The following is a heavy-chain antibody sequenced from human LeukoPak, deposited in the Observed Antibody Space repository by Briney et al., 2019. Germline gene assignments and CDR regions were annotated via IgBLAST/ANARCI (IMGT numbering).Heavy chain of an antibody. Sequence: GGSLRLSCAASGFTFSSYAMSWVRQAPGKGLEWVSAISGSGGSTYYADSVKGRFTISRDNSKNTLYLQMNSLRAEDTAVYYCARLGYCSSTSCPVPYYYYGMDVWGQGTTVTVSS. J-gene: IGHJ6*02. CDR2: ISGSGGST. CDR1: GFTFSSYA. CDR3: ARLGYCSSTSCPVPYYYYGMDV. D-gene: IGHD2-2*01. V-gene: IGHV3-23*01.